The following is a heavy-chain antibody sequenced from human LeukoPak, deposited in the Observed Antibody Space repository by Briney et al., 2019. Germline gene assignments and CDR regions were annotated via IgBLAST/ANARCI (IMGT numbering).Heavy chain of an antibody. CDR1: GYTFTGYY. D-gene: IGHD1-26*01. CDR2: INPNSGGT. CDR3: ARDQVGGDDY. J-gene: IGHJ4*02. Sequence: ASVKVSCKASGYTFTGYYMHWVRQAPGQGLEWMGWINPNSGGTSYAQKFQGRVTMTRDTSTSTVYMELSSLRSEDTAVYYCARDQVGGDDYWGQGTLVTVSS. V-gene: IGHV1-2*02.